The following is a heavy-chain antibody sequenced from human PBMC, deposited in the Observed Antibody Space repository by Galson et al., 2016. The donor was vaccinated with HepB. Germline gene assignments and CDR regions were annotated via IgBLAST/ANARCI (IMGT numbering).Heavy chain of an antibody. CDR2: FNPKTGGT. CDR1: GGTFTGYY. J-gene: IGHJ5*02. D-gene: IGHD1-26*01. CDR3: VHEMVGSTGWFAP. V-gene: IGHV1-2*06. Sequence: QSGAEVKKPGASVKVSCKASGGTFTGYYIHFVRQAPGKGLEWMGRFNPKTGGTRYAHNFQGKVALTGDASINTVYMDLIGPTSDDSAIYFCVHEMVGSTGWFAPWGHGTLVTVTS.